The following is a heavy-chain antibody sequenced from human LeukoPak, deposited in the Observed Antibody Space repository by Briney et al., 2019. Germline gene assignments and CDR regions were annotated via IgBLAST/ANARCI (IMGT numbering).Heavy chain of an antibody. J-gene: IGHJ4*02. CDR1: EFTVSSNY. D-gene: IGHD2-15*01. Sequence: GGSLRLSCAASEFTVSSNYMSRVRQAPGKGLEWVSVIYSGETTYYTDSVKGRFTISRHNSRNTLYLQMNSLRAEDTAVYYCARDLRGGNFDSWGQGILVTVSS. CDR3: ARDLRGGNFDS. V-gene: IGHV3-53*04. CDR2: IYSGETT.